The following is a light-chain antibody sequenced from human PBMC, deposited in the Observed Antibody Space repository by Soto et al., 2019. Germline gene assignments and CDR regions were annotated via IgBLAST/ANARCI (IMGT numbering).Light chain of an antibody. CDR1: NSDVGGYKY. V-gene: IGLV2-14*03. J-gene: IGLJ2*01. CDR3: VSYTSTTTLV. Sequence: QSALTQPASVSGSPGQSNTISCTGTNSDVGGYKYVSWYQHQPGKAPKLMFYGVDNRPSGVSNRFSASKSGNTASLTISGLQAEDEAEYYCVSYTSTTTLVFGGGTKVTVL. CDR2: GVD.